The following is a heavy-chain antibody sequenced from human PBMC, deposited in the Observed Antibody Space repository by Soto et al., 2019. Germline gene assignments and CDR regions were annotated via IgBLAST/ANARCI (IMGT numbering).Heavy chain of an antibody. CDR1: GFTLSSYS. CDR2: ISGSGGTI. Sequence: EVQLVESGGGMVQPGGSLRVSCAASGFTLSSYSMHWVRQAPGKGREWDSYISGSGGTIYYADAVKGRFTISRDNAKNSLSVQMNSLRGEDTAVYFCARETGLRSSGWSYYFDFWGQGTRVTVSS. V-gene: IGHV3-48*01. J-gene: IGHJ4*02. D-gene: IGHD6-19*01. CDR3: ARETGLRSSGWSYYFDF.